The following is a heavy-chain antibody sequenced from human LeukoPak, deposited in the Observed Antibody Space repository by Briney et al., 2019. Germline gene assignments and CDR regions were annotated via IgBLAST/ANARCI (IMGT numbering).Heavy chain of an antibody. CDR1: GYTFTSYY. D-gene: IGHD6-19*01. CDR3: ARSSGYSSGWYLGAFDI. Sequence: ASVKVSCKASGYTFTSYYMHWVRRAPGQGLEWMGIINPSGGSTSYAQKFQGRVTMTRDTSTSTVYMELSSLRSEDTAVYYCARSSGYSSGWYLGAFDIWGQGTMVTVSS. J-gene: IGHJ3*02. V-gene: IGHV1-46*01. CDR2: INPSGGST.